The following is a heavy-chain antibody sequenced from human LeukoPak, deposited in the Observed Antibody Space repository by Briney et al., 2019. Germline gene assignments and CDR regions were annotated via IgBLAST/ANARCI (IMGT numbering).Heavy chain of an antibody. CDR2: ISGSGDNT. Sequence: GGSLRLSCAASGFTFRSYDMSWVRQAPGKGLEWVSGISGSGDNTYYADSVKGRFTISRDNSKNTLYLQMNSLRAEDTAVYYCFPRRLTFGDYWGQGTLVTVSS. D-gene: IGHD2/OR15-2a*01. J-gene: IGHJ4*02. CDR3: FPRRLTFGDY. V-gene: IGHV3-23*01. CDR1: GFTFRSYD.